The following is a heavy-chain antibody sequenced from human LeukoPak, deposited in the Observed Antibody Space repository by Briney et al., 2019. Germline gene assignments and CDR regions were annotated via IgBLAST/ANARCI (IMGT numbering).Heavy chain of an antibody. CDR1: GHPFTNYW. V-gene: IGHV5-51*01. CDR2: IYPDDSDT. Sequence: GESLKISCKGSGHPFTNYWIGWVRQMPGKGLEWMGVIYPDDSDTSYSPSFRGQVTISADKSISTAYLQWSSLKASDAAMYYCARLMLGRHIDYWGQGTLVTVSS. J-gene: IGHJ4*02. CDR3: ARLMLGRHIDY. D-gene: IGHD1-26*01.